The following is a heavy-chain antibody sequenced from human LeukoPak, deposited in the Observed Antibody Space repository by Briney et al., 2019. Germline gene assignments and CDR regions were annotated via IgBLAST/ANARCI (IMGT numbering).Heavy chain of an antibody. CDR1: GGSFSGYY. CDR2: INHSGST. Sequence: SETLSLTCAVYGGSFSGYYWSWIRQPPGKGLEWIGEINHSGSTNYNPSLKSRVTISVDTSKNQFSLKLSSVTAADTAVYYCARGAPPCSSGWYRVDWFDPWGQGTLVTVSS. D-gene: IGHD6-19*01. V-gene: IGHV4-34*01. J-gene: IGHJ5*02. CDR3: ARGAPPCSSGWYRVDWFDP.